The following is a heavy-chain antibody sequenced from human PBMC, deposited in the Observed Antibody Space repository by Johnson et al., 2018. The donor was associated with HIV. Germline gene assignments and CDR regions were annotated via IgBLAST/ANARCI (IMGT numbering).Heavy chain of an antibody. CDR2: INWNGGST. CDR1: RFTFSDYY. D-gene: IGHD2-21*01. J-gene: IGHJ3*02. CDR3: AKTYSEGEVRDAFDI. V-gene: IGHV3-11*01. Sequence: QVQLVESGGGLVKPGGSLRLSCAASRFTFSDYYMSWIRQTPGKGLEWVSNINWNGGSTGYADAVKGRLTISRDNSKNTLSLQMNSLRAEDTAVYYCAKTYSEGEVRDAFDIWGQGTRVTVSS.